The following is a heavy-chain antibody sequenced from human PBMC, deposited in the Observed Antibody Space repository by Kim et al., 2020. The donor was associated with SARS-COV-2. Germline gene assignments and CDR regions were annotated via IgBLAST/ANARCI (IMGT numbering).Heavy chain of an antibody. V-gene: IGHV4-59*01. Sequence: SETLSLTCTVSGGSISSYYWSWIRQPPGKGLEWIGYIYYSGSTNYNPSLKSRVTISVDTSKNQFSLKLSSVTAADTAVYYCARSRTLLPYYDFWSGPDAYFDYWGQGTLVTVSS. J-gene: IGHJ4*02. CDR1: GGSISSYY. D-gene: IGHD3-3*01. CDR3: ARSRTLLPYYDFWSGPDAYFDY. CDR2: IYYSGST.